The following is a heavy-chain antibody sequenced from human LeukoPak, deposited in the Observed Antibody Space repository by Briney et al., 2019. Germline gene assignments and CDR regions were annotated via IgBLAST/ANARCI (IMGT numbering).Heavy chain of an antibody. Sequence: ASVKVSCKASGYTFTSYYMHWVRQAPGQGLEWMGIINPSGGSTSYAQKFQGRVTITADKSTSTAYMELSSLRSEDTAVYYCARASVSSGYYYYHWGQGTLVTVSS. J-gene: IGHJ4*02. CDR1: GYTFTSYY. CDR3: ARASVSSGYYYYH. D-gene: IGHD3-22*01. V-gene: IGHV1-46*01. CDR2: INPSGGST.